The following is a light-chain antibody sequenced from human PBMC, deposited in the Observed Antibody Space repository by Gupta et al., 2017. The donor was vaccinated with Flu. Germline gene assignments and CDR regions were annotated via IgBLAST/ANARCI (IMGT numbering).Light chain of an antibody. V-gene: IGKV1-39*01. CDR3: QQSYSTPPT. Sequence: DIQMTKSPSSLSASVGDRVTITCRASQSISSYLNWYQQKPGKAPKLLIYAASSLQSGVPSRFSGSGSGTDFTLTIRSQQPEDFATYYCQQSYSTPPTFGQGTKLEIK. J-gene: IGKJ2*01. CDR1: QSISSY. CDR2: AAS.